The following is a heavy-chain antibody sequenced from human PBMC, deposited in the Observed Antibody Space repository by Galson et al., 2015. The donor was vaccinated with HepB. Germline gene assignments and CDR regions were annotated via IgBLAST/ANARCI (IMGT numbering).Heavy chain of an antibody. Sequence: SLRLSCAASGFTFSSYSMNWVRQAPGKGLEWVSSISSSSSYIYYADSVRGRFTISRDNAKNSLYLQINSLRAEDTAVYYCAIRSSGWYTGEYYFDYWGQGTLVTVSS. CDR1: GFTFSSYS. CDR3: AIRSSGWYTGEYYFDY. D-gene: IGHD6-19*01. J-gene: IGHJ4*02. CDR2: ISSSSSYI. V-gene: IGHV3-21*04.